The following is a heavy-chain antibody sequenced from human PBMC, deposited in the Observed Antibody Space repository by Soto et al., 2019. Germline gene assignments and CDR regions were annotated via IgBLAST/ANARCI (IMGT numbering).Heavy chain of an antibody. CDR1: GGSISSGDYY. J-gene: IGHJ4*02. D-gene: IGHD3-22*01. Sequence: PSETLSLTCTVSGGSISSGDYYWSWIRQPPGKGLEWIGYIYYSGSTYYNPSLKGRVTISVDTSKNQFSLKLSSVTAADTAVYYCARYYYDSSGHPDWGQGTLVTVSS. V-gene: IGHV4-30-4*01. CDR3: ARYYYDSSGHPD. CDR2: IYYSGST.